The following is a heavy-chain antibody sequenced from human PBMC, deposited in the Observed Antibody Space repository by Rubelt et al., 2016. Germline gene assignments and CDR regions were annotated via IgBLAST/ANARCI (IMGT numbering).Heavy chain of an antibody. CDR2: INHSGST. CDR3: AIRRGDSYGYGGGLIDP. CDR1: GGSISSSSYY. D-gene: IGHD5-18*01. J-gene: IGHJ5*02. Sequence: QLQLQESGPGLVKPSETLSLTCTVSGGSISSSSYYWGWIRQPPGKGLEWIGEINHSGSTNYNPSLKSRVTISVDTSKNHVALKLECWTAAETAGDYWAIRRGDSYGYGGGLIDPWGQGTLVTVSS. V-gene: IGHV4-39*07.